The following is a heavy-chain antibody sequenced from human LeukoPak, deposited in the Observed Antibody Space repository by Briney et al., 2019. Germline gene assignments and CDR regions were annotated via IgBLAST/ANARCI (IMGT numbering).Heavy chain of an antibody. V-gene: IGHV1-46*02. CDR3: VRGTIFGVVNSIVPYGMDV. CDR1: GYIFNSYY. J-gene: IGHJ6*02. Sequence: ASVKVSCKASGYIFNSYYIHWVRQAPGQGLEWMGIINPSGGSTSYAQKFQGRVTMTRDTSTSTVYMELNSLRSEDTAVYYCVRGTIFGVVNSIVPYGMDVWGQGTTVTVSS. D-gene: IGHD3-3*01. CDR2: INPSGGST.